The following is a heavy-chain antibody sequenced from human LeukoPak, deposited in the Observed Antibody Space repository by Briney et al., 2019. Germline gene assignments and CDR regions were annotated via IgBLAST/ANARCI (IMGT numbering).Heavy chain of an antibody. Sequence: GGSLRPSCAASGFTFSSYWMHWVRQAPGKGLVWVSRINSDGSSTSYADSVKGRFTISRDNAKNTLYLQMNSLRAEDTAVYYCARVEDYGGDDYWGQGTLVTVSS. CDR1: GFTFSSYW. D-gene: IGHD4/OR15-4a*01. V-gene: IGHV3-74*01. J-gene: IGHJ4*02. CDR3: ARVEDYGGDDY. CDR2: INSDGSST.